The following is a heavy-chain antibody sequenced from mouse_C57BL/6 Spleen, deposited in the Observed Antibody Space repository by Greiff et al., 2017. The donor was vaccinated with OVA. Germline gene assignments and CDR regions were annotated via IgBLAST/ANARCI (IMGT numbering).Heavy chain of an antibody. CDR3: ASLFDY. V-gene: IGHV5-6*01. J-gene: IGHJ2*01. CDR1: GFTFSSYG. Sequence: EVKVVESGGDLVKPGGSLKLSCAASGFTFSSYGMSWVRQTPDKRLEWVATISSGGSYTYYPDGVKGRFTISRDNAKNTLYLQMSSLKSEDTAMYYCASLFDYWGQGTTLTVSS. CDR2: ISSGGSYT.